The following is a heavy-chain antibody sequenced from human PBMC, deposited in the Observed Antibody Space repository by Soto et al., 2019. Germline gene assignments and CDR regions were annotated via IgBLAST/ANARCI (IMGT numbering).Heavy chain of an antibody. CDR2: INPNSGGT. V-gene: IGHV1-2*02. Sequence: GASVKVSCKASGYTFTGYYMHWVRQAPGQGLEWMGWINPNSGGTNYAQKFQGRVTMTRDTSISTAYMELSRLRSDDTAVYYCAKAYSCGGDCYTSPYFDCWGQGTLVTVSS. D-gene: IGHD2-21*02. CDR1: GYTFTGYY. CDR3: AKAYSCGGDCYTSPYFDC. J-gene: IGHJ4*02.